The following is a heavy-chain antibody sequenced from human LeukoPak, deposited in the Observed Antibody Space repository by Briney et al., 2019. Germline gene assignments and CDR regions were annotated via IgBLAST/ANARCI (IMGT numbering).Heavy chain of an antibody. J-gene: IGHJ4*02. CDR1: GFTFSSYA. V-gene: IGHV3-23*01. D-gene: IGHD1-26*01. CDR3: AKYSGSYYFFDY. CDR2: ISGSGGST. Sequence: GGSLRLSCAASGFTFSSYAMSWVRQAPAKGLEWVSAISGSGGSTYYADSVKGRFTISRDNSKNTLYLQMNSLRAEDTAVYYCAKYSGSYYFFDYWGQGTLVTVSS.